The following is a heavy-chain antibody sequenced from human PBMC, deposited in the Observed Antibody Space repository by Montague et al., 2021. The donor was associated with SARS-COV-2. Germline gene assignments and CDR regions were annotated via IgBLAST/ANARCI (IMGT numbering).Heavy chain of an antibody. Sequence: SLRLSCAASGFTFTNYAMHWVRQAPGKGLEWVAVTSNDGSHEYYADSVKGRFTISRDNSRNTLYLQMNSLRPEDSAVYYCARDAGRISVMVVGNGAYFDYWGQGTLVTVSS. V-gene: IGHV3-30*04. J-gene: IGHJ4*02. D-gene: IGHD3-22*01. CDR3: ARDAGRISVMVVGNGAYFDY. CDR1: GFTFTNYA. CDR2: TSNDGSHE.